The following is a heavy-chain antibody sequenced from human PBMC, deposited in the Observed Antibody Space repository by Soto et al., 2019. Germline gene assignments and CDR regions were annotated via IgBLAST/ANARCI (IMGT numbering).Heavy chain of an antibody. Sequence: SGPTLVNPTQTLTLTCTFSGFSLSTSGMRVSWIRQPPGKALEWLARIDWDDDKFYSTSLKTRLTISKDTSKNQVVLTMTNMDPVDTATYYCSRSHIAVAGNGFDAWGQGTLVTVSS. D-gene: IGHD6-19*01. CDR1: GFSLSTSGMR. V-gene: IGHV2-70*04. CDR3: SRSHIAVAGNGFDA. CDR2: IDWDDDK. J-gene: IGHJ5*02.